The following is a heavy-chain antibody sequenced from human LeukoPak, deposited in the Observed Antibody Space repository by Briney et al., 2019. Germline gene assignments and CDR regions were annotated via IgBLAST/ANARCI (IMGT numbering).Heavy chain of an antibody. D-gene: IGHD2-15*01. V-gene: IGHV4-31*03. CDR2: IYYSGST. Sequence: SETLSLTCTVSGGSISSGGYYWGWIRQHPGKGLEWIGYIYYSGSTYYNPSLKSRFTISVDTSKNQFSLKLSSVTAADTAVYYCARAVKLGYCSGGSCYDFDYWGQGTLVTVSS. CDR1: GGSISSGGYY. J-gene: IGHJ4*02. CDR3: ARAVKLGYCSGGSCYDFDY.